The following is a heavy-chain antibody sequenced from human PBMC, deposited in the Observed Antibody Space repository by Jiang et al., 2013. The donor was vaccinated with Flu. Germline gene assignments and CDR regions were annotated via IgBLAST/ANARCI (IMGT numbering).Heavy chain of an antibody. J-gene: IGHJ4*02. CDR3: ARHSGGGSSWYDY. Sequence: VKPSETLSLTCTVSGGSISSYYWSWIRQPPGKGLEWIGYIYYSGSTNYNPSLKSRVTISVDTSKNQFSLKLSSVTAADTAVYYCARHSGGGSSWYDYWGQGTLVTVSS. CDR2: IYYSGST. CDR1: GGSISSYY. D-gene: IGHD6-13*01. V-gene: IGHV4-59*08.